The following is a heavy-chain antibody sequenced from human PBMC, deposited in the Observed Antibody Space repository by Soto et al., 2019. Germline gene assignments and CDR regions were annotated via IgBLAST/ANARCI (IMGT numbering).Heavy chain of an antibody. CDR1: GCSISSYY. Sequence: QVQLQESGPGLVKHSETLSLTCTVSGCSISSYYWSWIRQPAGKGLEWIGRIYTSGSTHYNPSLKSRVTMSVVTSKNQFSLKLSSVTAADTAVYYCARERGSITDAFDIWGQGTIVNVSS. CDR3: ARERGSITDAFDI. CDR2: IYTSGST. D-gene: IGHD6-6*01. V-gene: IGHV4-4*07. J-gene: IGHJ3*02.